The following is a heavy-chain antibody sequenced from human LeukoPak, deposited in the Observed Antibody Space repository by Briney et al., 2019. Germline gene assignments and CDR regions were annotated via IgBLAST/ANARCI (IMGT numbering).Heavy chain of an antibody. CDR1: GGSISSGSYY. CDR2: IYTSGST. Sequence: PSEVLSLTCTVSGGSISSGSYYWSWIRQPAGKGLECIGRIYTSGSTNYNPPLKSRVTISVDTSKNQFSLKLSSVTAADTAVYYCARSPGYYDFWSGYFDYWGRGTLVTVSS. J-gene: IGHJ4*02. D-gene: IGHD3-3*01. CDR3: ARSPGYYDFWSGYFDY. V-gene: IGHV4-61*02.